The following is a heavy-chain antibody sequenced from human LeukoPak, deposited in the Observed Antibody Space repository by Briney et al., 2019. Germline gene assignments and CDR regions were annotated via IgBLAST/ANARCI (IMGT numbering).Heavy chain of an antibody. Sequence: SETLSLTCTVSGGPISSYYWSWIRQPPGKGLEWIGYIYYSGSTNYNPSLKSRVTISVDTSKNQFSLKLSSVTAADTAVYYCARLVADSSGYYPYQFDYWGQGTLVTVSS. CDR1: GGPISSYY. CDR2: IYYSGST. V-gene: IGHV4-59*08. D-gene: IGHD3-22*01. J-gene: IGHJ4*02. CDR3: ARLVADSSGYYPYQFDY.